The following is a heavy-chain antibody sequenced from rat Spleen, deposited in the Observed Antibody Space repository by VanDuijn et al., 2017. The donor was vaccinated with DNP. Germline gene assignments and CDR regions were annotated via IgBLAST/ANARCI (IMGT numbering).Heavy chain of an antibody. CDR2: ISPSGSRP. Sequence: EVQLVGSGGGSVQSGRSLKLSCAASGFTFSDYYMAWVRQAPKKGLEWVAAISPSGSRPYSPDSVKGRFTISRDTAKSSLYLQMNSLKSEDTATYYCTRGVYYGSSWAFDYWGHGVMVTVSS. CDR1: GFTFSDYY. V-gene: IGHV5-20*01. CDR3: TRGVYYGSSWAFDY. J-gene: IGHJ2*01. D-gene: IGHD1-6*01.